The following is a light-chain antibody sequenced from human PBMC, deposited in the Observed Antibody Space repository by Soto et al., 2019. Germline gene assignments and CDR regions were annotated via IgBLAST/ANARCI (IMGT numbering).Light chain of an antibody. J-gene: IGKJ2*01. V-gene: IGKV3-15*01. Sequence: EIVMTQSPATLSVSPGERATLSCRASQSVSSNLAWYQQKPGQAPRLLIYGASTRATGIPSRFSGSGSGTEFILTISSLQSEDFAVYYCQQYNNWPHTFGQGTKLEIK. CDR3: QQYNNWPHT. CDR1: QSVSSN. CDR2: GAS.